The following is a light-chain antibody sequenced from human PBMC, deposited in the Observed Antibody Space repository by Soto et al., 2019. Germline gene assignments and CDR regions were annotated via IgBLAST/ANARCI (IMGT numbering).Light chain of an antibody. CDR3: LQRSSWPPSYS. Sequence: EILLTQSPATLSLSPGERASLSCRASESISSYLAWYQHKPGQAPRLLITDASNRAPGIPARFSGSGSGTDFPLPIRRLEPEDFAVYYCLQRSSWPPSYSFGQGTKLEIK. CDR2: DAS. CDR1: ESISSY. J-gene: IGKJ2*03. V-gene: IGKV3-11*01.